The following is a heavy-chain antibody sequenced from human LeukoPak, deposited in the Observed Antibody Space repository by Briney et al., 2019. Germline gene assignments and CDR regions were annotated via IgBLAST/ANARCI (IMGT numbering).Heavy chain of an antibody. D-gene: IGHD6-13*01. CDR2: INHSGST. CDR1: GGSFSGYY. CDR3: AKDISSSSWYYSDY. J-gene: IGHJ4*02. Sequence: SETLSLTCAVYGGSFSGYYWSWIRQPPGKGLEWIGEINHSGSTNYNPSLKSRVTISVDTSKNQFSLKLSSVTAADTALYYCAKDISSSSWYYSDYWGQGTLVTVSS. V-gene: IGHV4-34*01.